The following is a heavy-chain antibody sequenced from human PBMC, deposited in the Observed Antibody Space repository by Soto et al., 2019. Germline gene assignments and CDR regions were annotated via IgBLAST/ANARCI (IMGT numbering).Heavy chain of an antibody. CDR2: ISYDGSNK. Sequence: QVQLVESGGGVVQPGRSLRLSCAASGFTFSSYAMHWVRQAPGKGLEWVAVISYDGSNKYYADSVKGRFTISRDNSKNTVYLQMNSLRAEDTAVYYCARDGALRFLEWLGYYFDYWGQGTLVTVSS. CDR1: GFTFSSYA. J-gene: IGHJ4*02. V-gene: IGHV3-30-3*01. D-gene: IGHD3-3*01. CDR3: ARDGALRFLEWLGYYFDY.